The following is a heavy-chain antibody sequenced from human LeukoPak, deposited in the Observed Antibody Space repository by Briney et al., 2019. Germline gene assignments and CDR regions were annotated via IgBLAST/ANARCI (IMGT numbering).Heavy chain of an antibody. CDR2: ISSSSTYI. CDR3: ARAEGSGSSFDY. V-gene: IGHV3-21*01. J-gene: IGHJ4*02. Sequence: GGSLRLSCVASGFPFRSFSMNWVRQAPGKGLEWVSSISSSSTYIYYADSVKSRFTISRDNAKNSLYLQMNSLRAEDTAVYYCARAEGSGSSFDYWGQGTLVTVSS. D-gene: IGHD3-10*01. CDR1: GFPFRSFS.